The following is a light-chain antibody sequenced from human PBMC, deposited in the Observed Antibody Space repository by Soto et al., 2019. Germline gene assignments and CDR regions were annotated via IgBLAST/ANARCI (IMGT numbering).Light chain of an antibody. CDR3: QQYYSYPLA. J-gene: IGKJ3*01. CDR1: QGISSY. V-gene: IGKV1-8*01. Sequence: AIRMTQSPSSLSASTGDRVTITCRASQGISSYLAWYQQKPGKAPKLLIYAASTLQTGVPSGFSGSGSGTYFTLTISCLQSEDFANYDCQQYYSYPLAFGPGTKVDIK. CDR2: AAS.